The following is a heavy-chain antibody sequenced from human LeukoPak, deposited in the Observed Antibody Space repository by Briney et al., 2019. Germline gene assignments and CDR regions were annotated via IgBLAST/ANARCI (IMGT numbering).Heavy chain of an antibody. CDR2: IWYDGSDK. J-gene: IGHJ4*02. CDR3: AKGDGHLNLRFGY. Sequence: PGGSLRLSCGASGFTFSTYGMHWVRQAPGKGLEWVAVIWYDGSDKYYADSVKGRFTISRDNSKNTLYLQMNSLRVEDTAVYYCAKGDGHLNLRFGYWGQGTLVTVSS. D-gene: IGHD2-21*02. CDR1: GFTFSTYG. V-gene: IGHV3-33*06.